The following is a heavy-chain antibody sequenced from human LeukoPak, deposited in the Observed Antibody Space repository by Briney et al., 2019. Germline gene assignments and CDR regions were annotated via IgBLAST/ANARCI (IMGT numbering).Heavy chain of an antibody. V-gene: IGHV3-53*01. CDR3: ARVPNLSGCQYYFDY. Sequence: PGGSLRLSCAASGFTVSSNYMSWVRQAPGKGLEWVSVIYSGGSTYYAESVKGRFTISGDNSKNTLYLQMNSLRAEDTAVYYCARVPNLSGCQYYFDYWGQGTLVTVSS. D-gene: IGHD6-19*01. J-gene: IGHJ4*02. CDR2: IYSGGST. CDR1: GFTVSSNY.